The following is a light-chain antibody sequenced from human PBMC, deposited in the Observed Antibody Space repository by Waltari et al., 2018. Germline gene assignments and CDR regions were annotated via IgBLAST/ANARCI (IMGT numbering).Light chain of an antibody. Sequence: EILLTQTPVSLSLFPGESATLSCRSSQSISRYLAWYQQKTGQAPRLLIYGASNRTTGVPPRFSGSGSGTDFSLTISGLEPEDSAVYYCQHHFRLPATFGQGTKVEIK. J-gene: IGKJ1*01. V-gene: IGKV3-20*01. CDR2: GAS. CDR1: QSISRY. CDR3: QHHFRLPAT.